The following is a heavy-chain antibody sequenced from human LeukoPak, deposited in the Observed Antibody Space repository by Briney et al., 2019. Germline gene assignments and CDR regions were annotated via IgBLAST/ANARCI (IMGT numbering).Heavy chain of an antibody. V-gene: IGHV4-34*01. J-gene: IGHJ4*02. CDR3: ARGLRHSSSWHPFDY. CDR1: GGSFSGYY. CDR2: INHSGST. Sequence: SETLSLTCAVYGGSFSGYYWSWIRQPPGKGLEWIGEINHSGSTNYNPSLKSRVTISVDTSKNQFSLKLSSVTAADTAVYYCARGLRHSSSWHPFDYWGQGTLVTVSS. D-gene: IGHD6-13*01.